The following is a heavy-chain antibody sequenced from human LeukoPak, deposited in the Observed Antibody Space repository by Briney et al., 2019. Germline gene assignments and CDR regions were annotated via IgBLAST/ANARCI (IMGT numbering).Heavy chain of an antibody. CDR1: GGSMSSCGDY. CDR2: ISSRGNT. CDR3: ARGPSFGSSSRFDS. V-gene: IGHV4-31*03. D-gene: IGHD6-6*01. J-gene: IGHJ4*02. Sequence: SQTLSLTCTVPGGSMSSCGDYWTWIRQHPGKGLEWIGYISSRGNTYYNPSLKSRLTISLDTSKSQFSLQLNSATAADTAVYYCARGPSFGSSSRFDSWGQGTLVTVSS.